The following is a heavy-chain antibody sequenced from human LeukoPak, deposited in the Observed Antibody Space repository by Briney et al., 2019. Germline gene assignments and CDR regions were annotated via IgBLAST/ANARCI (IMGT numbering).Heavy chain of an antibody. CDR1: GYTFTSYD. V-gene: IGHV1-8*01. D-gene: IGHD3-22*01. J-gene: IGHJ3*02. Sequence: ASGKVSCKASGYTFTSYDINWVRQATGQGLEWVGWMNPNSGTTGYAQKFQGRVTMTRNTSISTAYMELSSLRSEDTAVYYCARRVYYYASRGPGWAFDIWGQGTMVTASS. CDR2: MNPNSGTT. CDR3: ARRVYYYASRGPGWAFDI.